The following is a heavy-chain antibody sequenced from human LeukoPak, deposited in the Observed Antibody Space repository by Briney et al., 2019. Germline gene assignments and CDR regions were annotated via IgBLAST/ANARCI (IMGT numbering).Heavy chain of an antibody. D-gene: IGHD4-11*01. CDR1: GGSISSSSYY. J-gene: IGHJ4*02. CDR3: ARRSDYLFDY. CDR2: IYYSGST. V-gene: IGHV4-39*01. Sequence: SETLSLTCTASGGSISSSSYYWGWIRQPPGKGLEWIGSIYYSGSTYYNPSLKSRVTISVDTSKNQFSLKLSSVTAADTAVYYCARRSDYLFDYWGQGTLVTVSS.